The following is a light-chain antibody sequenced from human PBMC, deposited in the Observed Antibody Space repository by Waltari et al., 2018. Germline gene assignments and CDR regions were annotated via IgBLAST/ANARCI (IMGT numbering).Light chain of an antibody. CDR1: QSVSSY. CDR3: QQRSNWPPSLT. CDR2: DAC. Sequence: EIVLTQSPSTLSLSPWERATLSCRASQSVSSYLAWYQQKPGQAPRLLIYDACNRATGIPARFSGSGSGTDFTLTISSLEPEDFAVYYCQQRSNWPPSLTFGGGTKVEIK. J-gene: IGKJ4*01. V-gene: IGKV3-11*01.